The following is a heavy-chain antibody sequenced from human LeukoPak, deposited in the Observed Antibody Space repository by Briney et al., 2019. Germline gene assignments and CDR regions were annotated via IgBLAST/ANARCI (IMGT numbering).Heavy chain of an antibody. CDR3: ARGRYCSNTSCYLFYWFDP. D-gene: IGHD2-2*01. CDR1: GGSFSGHY. J-gene: IGHJ5*02. Sequence: SETLSLTCAVYGGSFSGHYWSWNRQPPGKGLEWIGEINLGGSTNYNPSLKSRVTISVDTSKNQFSLKLSSVTAADTAVYYCARGRYCSNTSCYLFYWFDPWGQGTLVTVSS. CDR2: INLGGST. V-gene: IGHV4-34*01.